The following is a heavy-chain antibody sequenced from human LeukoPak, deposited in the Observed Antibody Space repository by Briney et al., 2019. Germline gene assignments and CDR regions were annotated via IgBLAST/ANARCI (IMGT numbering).Heavy chain of an antibody. J-gene: IGHJ5*02. CDR3: ATDLPYGSGSYRRYNWLDP. Sequence: ASVKVSCKVSGYTLTELSMHWVRQAPGKGLEWMGGFDPEDGETIYAQKFQGRVTMTEDTSTDTAYMELSSLRSEDTAVYYCATDLPYGSGSYRRYNWLDPWGQGTLVTVSS. D-gene: IGHD3-10*01. CDR2: FDPEDGET. CDR1: GYTLTELS. V-gene: IGHV1-24*01.